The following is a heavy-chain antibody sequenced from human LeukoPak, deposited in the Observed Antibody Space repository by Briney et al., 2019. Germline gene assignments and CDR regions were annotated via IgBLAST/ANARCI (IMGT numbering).Heavy chain of an antibody. J-gene: IGHJ4*02. D-gene: IGHD1-1*01. Sequence: GGSLRLSCAASGFTFSSYAMHWVRQAPGKGLEWGSTIRSNGDTTYNADSVKGRFTISRDNSKNTLYLELNSLRVEDTATFYCAKGQELDDGVFDSWGQGTMVTVSS. V-gene: IGHV3-23*01. CDR2: IRSNGDTT. CDR3: AKGQELDDGVFDS. CDR1: GFTFSSYA.